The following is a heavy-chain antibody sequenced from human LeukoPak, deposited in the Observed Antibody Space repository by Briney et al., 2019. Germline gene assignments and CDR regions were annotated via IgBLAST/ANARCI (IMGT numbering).Heavy chain of an antibody. J-gene: IGHJ3*02. Sequence: GESLKISCKGSGYSFTSYWTGWVRQMPGKGLEWMGIIYPGDSDTRYSPSFQGQVTISADKSISTAYLQWSSLKASDTAMYYCARLVSGYSSGWYKAFDIWGQGTMVTVSS. CDR2: IYPGDSDT. CDR1: GYSFTSYW. D-gene: IGHD6-19*01. CDR3: ARLVSGYSSGWYKAFDI. V-gene: IGHV5-51*01.